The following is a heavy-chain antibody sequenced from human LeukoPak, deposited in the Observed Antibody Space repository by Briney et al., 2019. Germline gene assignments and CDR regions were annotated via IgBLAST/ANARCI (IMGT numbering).Heavy chain of an antibody. Sequence: PGGSLRLSCAASGFTISSYWMSWVRQAPGKGLEWVANIKQDGSEKYYVDSVKGRFTISRDDAENSLYLQMNSLRAEDTAVYYCARGTYYYGSGSHWGQGTLVTVSS. CDR3: ARGTYYYGSGSH. CDR1: GFTISSYW. J-gene: IGHJ4*02. D-gene: IGHD3-10*01. V-gene: IGHV3-7*04. CDR2: IKQDGSEK.